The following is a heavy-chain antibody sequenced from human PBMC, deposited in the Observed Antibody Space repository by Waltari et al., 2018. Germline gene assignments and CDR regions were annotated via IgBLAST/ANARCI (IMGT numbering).Heavy chain of an antibody. CDR3: ARDGGSYYEYYFDY. CDR1: GGSISSGSYY. J-gene: IGHJ4*02. V-gene: IGHV4-61*02. D-gene: IGHD1-26*01. Sequence: QVQLQESGPGLVKPSQTLSLTCTVSGGSISSGSYYWSWIRQPAGKGLEWIGRIYTSGSTNYNPFLKSRVTISVDTSKNQFSLKLSSVTAADTAVYYCARDGGSYYEYYFDYWGQGTLVTVSS. CDR2: IYTSGST.